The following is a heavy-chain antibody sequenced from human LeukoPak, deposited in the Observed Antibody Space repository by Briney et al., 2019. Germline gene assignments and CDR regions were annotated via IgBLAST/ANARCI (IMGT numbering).Heavy chain of an antibody. CDR1: GFTVSSNY. V-gene: IGHV3-66*02. Sequence: GGSLRLSCAASGFTVSSNYMSWVRQAPGKGLEWVSVIYSGGSTYYADSVKGRFTISRDNSKNTLYLQMNSLRAEDTAVYYCATEKYYYDSSGYYLDYWGQGTLATVSS. J-gene: IGHJ4*02. CDR2: IYSGGST. CDR3: ATEKYYYDSSGYYLDY. D-gene: IGHD3-22*01.